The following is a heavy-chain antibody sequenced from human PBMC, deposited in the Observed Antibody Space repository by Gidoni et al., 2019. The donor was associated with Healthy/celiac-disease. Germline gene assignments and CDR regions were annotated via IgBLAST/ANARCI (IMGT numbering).Heavy chain of an antibody. Sequence: EVQLVESGGGLVKPGGSLRLSCAASGFTFSSYSMNWVRQAPGKGLEWVSSISSSSSYIYYADSVKGRFTISRDNAKNSLYLQMNSLRAEDTAVYYCAVDGYCSSTSCIWGAFDIWGQGTMVTVSS. J-gene: IGHJ3*02. CDR3: AVDGYCSSTSCIWGAFDI. D-gene: IGHD2-2*03. CDR1: GFTFSSYS. CDR2: ISSSSSYI. V-gene: IGHV3-21*01.